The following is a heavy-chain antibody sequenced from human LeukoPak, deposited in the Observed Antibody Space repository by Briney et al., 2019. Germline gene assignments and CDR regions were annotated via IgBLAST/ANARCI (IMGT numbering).Heavy chain of an antibody. D-gene: IGHD5-18*01. CDR1: GFTFSYFW. J-gene: IGHJ4*02. Sequence: GGSLRLSCAASGFTFSYFWMIWVRQAPGKGLEWVSSISNNDGSIYYADSVKGRFTISRDNAKNSLYLQMNSLRAEDTAVYYCARGNTYGYLWGQGTLVTVSS. V-gene: IGHV3-21*01. CDR3: ARGNTYGYL. CDR2: ISNNDGSI.